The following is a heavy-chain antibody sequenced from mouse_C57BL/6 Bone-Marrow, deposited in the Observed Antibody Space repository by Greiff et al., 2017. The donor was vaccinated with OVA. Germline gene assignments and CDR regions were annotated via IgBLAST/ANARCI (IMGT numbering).Heavy chain of an antibody. CDR3: TTYRY. CDR2: IDPENGDT. J-gene: IGHJ2*01. Sequence: EVQLQQSGAELVRPGASVKLSCKASGYTFTDYYINWVKQRPGQGLEWIGWIDPENGDTEYASKFQGKATITADTSSNTAYLQLSSLTSEDTAVYYCTTYRYWGQGTTLTVSS. CDR1: GYTFTDYY. V-gene: IGHV14-4*01.